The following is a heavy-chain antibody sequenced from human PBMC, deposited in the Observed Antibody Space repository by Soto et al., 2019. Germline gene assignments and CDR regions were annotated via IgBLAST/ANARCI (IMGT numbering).Heavy chain of an antibody. V-gene: IGHV4-38-2*01. J-gene: IGHJ5*02. CDR3: ASALKEGCSSTSCYSTWFDP. CDR1: CYSISSGYY. D-gene: IGHD2-2*01. CDR2: IYHSGST. Sequence: KTSETLSLTCAVSCYSISSGYYWGWIRQPPGRGLEWIGSIYHSGSTYYNPSLKSRVTISVDTSKNQFSLKLSSVTAADTAVYYCASALKEGCSSTSCYSTWFDPWGQGTLVTVSS.